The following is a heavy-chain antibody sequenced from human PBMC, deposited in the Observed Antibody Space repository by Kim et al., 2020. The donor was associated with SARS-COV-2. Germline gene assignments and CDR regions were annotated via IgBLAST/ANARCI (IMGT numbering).Heavy chain of an antibody. V-gene: IGHV4-4*09. J-gene: IGHJ4*02. Sequence: SLKSRVTRSVDTSKNQFSLKLSSVTAADTAVYYCARINYDILTGYYPFDYWGQGTLVTVSS. D-gene: IGHD3-9*01. CDR3: ARINYDILTGYYPFDY.